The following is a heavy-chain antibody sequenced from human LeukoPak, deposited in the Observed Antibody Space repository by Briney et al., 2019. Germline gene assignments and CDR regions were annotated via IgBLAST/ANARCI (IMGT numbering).Heavy chain of an antibody. Sequence: GASVKVSCKASGYTFTGYYMHWVRQAPGQGLEWMGWINPNSGGTNCRVTMTRDTSISTAYMELSRLRSDDTAAYYCARGVVRGAIHIWGQGTMVTVSS. CDR2: INPNSGGT. CDR3: ARGVVRGAIHI. D-gene: IGHD3-10*01. CDR1: GYTFTGYY. J-gene: IGHJ3*02. V-gene: IGHV1-2*02.